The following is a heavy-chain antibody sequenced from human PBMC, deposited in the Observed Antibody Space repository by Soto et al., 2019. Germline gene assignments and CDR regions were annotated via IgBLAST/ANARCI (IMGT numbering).Heavy chain of an antibody. CDR1: GFTFSSYA. CDR2: ISYDGSNK. Sequence: PGGSLRLSCAASGFTFSSYAMHWVRQAPCKGLEWVAVISYDGSNKYYADSVKGRFTISRDNSKNTLYLQMNSLRAEDTAVYYCAREIYDFWSGYRYGHGMDVWGQGTTVTVSS. D-gene: IGHD3-3*01. CDR3: AREIYDFWSGYRYGHGMDV. V-gene: IGHV3-30-3*01. J-gene: IGHJ6*02.